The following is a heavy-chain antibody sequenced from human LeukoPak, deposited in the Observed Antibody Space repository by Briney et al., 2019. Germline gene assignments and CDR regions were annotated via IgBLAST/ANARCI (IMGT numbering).Heavy chain of an antibody. J-gene: IGHJ4*02. Sequence: GGSLRLSCAASGFTFSSYAMSWVRQAPGKGLEWVSAISGSGGSTYYADSVKGRFTISRDNSKNTLYLQMNSLRAEDTAVYYCAKDLLSRQWLALDYWGQGTLVTVSS. CDR3: AKDLLSRQWLALDY. CDR2: ISGSGGST. CDR1: GFTFSSYA. D-gene: IGHD6-19*01. V-gene: IGHV3-23*01.